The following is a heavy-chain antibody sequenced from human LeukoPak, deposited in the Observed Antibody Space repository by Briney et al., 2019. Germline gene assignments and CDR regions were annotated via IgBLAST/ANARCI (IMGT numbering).Heavy chain of an antibody. J-gene: IGHJ4*02. D-gene: IGHD6-6*01. CDR2: INPNSGGT. Sequence: ASVKVSCKASGYTFTCYYMHWVRQAPGQGLEWMGWINPNSGGTNYAQKFQGRVTMTRDTSISTAYMELSRLRSDDTAVYYCARDLEQLVPLFDYWGQGTLVTVSS. CDR1: GYTFTCYY. V-gene: IGHV1-2*02. CDR3: ARDLEQLVPLFDY.